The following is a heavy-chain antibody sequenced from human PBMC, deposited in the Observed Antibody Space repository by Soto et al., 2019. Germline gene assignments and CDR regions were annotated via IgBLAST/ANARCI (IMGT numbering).Heavy chain of an antibody. Sequence: ASVKVPCKASGYTFTSYGISWVRQAPGQGLEWMGWISAYNGNTNYAQKLQGRVTMTTDTSTSTAYMELRSLRSDDTAVYYCARGITIFGVALFPHDYYYYGMDVWGQGTTVTVSS. CDR3: ARGITIFGVALFPHDYYYYGMDV. CDR1: GYTFTSYG. J-gene: IGHJ6*02. D-gene: IGHD3-3*01. V-gene: IGHV1-18*01. CDR2: ISAYNGNT.